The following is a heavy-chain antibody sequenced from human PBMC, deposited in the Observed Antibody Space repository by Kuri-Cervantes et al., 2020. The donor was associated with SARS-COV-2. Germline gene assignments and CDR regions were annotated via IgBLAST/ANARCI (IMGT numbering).Heavy chain of an antibody. CDR1: GYTFTSYA. V-gene: IGHV3-23*01. D-gene: IGHD3-3*01. J-gene: IGHJ4*02. CDR3: ARAYDFWSGYYPH. Sequence: SCKASGYTFTSYAMSWVRQAPGKGLEWVSAISGSGGSTYYADSVKGRFTISRDNSKNTLYLQMNSLRAEDTAVYYCARAYDFWSGYYPHWGQGTLVTVSS. CDR2: ISGSGGST.